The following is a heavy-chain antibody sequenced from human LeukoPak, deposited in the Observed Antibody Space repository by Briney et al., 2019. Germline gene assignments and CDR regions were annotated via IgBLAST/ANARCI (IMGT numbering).Heavy chain of an antibody. J-gene: IGHJ5*02. CDR3: AKDISSGWPNWFDP. D-gene: IGHD6-19*01. CDR2: ITSSSSYI. V-gene: IGHV3-21*04. CDR1: GFTFSSYN. Sequence: GGALTLSCAASGFTFSSYNMNWLRQAPARGLAGVSSITSSSSYIYYAASVKGRFTISRDNSKNTLYLQMNSLRAEDTAVHYCAKDISSGWPNWFDPGGEGTLVTVSS.